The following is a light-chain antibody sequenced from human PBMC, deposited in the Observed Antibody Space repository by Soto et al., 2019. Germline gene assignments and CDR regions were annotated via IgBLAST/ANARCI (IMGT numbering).Light chain of an antibody. J-gene: IGLJ1*01. CDR2: DVN. V-gene: IGLV2-14*01. CDR1: SSDVGYYNY. Sequence: QSALTQPASVSGSPGQSIAISCTGTSSDVGYYNYVSWYQQHPGKAPKVMIYDVNNRPSGVSDRFSGSKSGNTASLTISGLQAEDEADYYCSSYTSSSTYVFGTGTKVTAL. CDR3: SSYTSSSTYV.